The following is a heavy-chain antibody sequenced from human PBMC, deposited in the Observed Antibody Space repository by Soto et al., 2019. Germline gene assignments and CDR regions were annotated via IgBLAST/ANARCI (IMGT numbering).Heavy chain of an antibody. J-gene: IGHJ6*02. CDR2: ISGSGGST. CDR1: GFTFSSYA. V-gene: IGHV3-23*01. D-gene: IGHD3-3*01. CDR3: AKWAVFGVVMPPYGMDV. Sequence: PGGSLRLSCAASGFTFSSYAMSWVRQAPGKGLEWVSAISGSGGSTYYADSVKGRFTISRDNSKNTLYLQMNSLRAEDTAVYYCAKWAVFGVVMPPYGMDVWGQGTTVTVSS.